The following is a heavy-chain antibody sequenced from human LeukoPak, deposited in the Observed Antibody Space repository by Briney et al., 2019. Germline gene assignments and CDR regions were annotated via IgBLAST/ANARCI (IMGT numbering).Heavy chain of an antibody. CDR2: INPNSGGT. J-gene: IGHJ4*02. CDR3: AIMGTTGTTGGDY. Sequence: ASVKVSCKASGYTFTGYYMHWVRQAPGQGLEWMGWINPNSGGTNYAQKFQGRVTMTRDTSISTAYMELSRLRFDDTAVYYCAIMGTTGTTGGDYWGQGTLVTVSS. CDR1: GYTFTGYY. D-gene: IGHD1-1*01. V-gene: IGHV1-2*02.